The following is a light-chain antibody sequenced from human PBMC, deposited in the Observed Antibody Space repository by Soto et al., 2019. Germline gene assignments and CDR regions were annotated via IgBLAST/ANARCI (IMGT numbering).Light chain of an antibody. Sequence: QSVLTQPASVSGSPGQSITISCTGTSSDVGSYNLVSWYQQHPGKAPKLMIYEGSKRPSGVSNRFSGSKSGNTASLTISGLQAEDEADYCCCSYAGSSTFVFGNGTKVTV. V-gene: IGLV2-23*03. J-gene: IGLJ1*01. CDR2: EGS. CDR3: CSYAGSSTFV. CDR1: SSDVGSYNL.